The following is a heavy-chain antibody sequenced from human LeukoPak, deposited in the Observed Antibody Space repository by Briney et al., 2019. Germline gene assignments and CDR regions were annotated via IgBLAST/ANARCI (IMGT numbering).Heavy chain of an antibody. CDR1: GGSISSYY. V-gene: IGHV4-4*07. Sequence: PSETLSLTCTVSGGSISSYYWSWIRQPAGKGLEWIGRIYTSGSTNYNPSLKSRVTMSVDTSKNQFSLKLSSVTAADTAVYYCARGGGPSGSYPNWFDPWGQGTLATVSS. J-gene: IGHJ5*02. D-gene: IGHD1-26*01. CDR2: IYTSGST. CDR3: ARGGGPSGSYPNWFDP.